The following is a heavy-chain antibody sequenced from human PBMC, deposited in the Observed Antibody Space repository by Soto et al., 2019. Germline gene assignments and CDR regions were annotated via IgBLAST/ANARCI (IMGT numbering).Heavy chain of an antibody. J-gene: IGHJ1*01. CDR3: TTIGSSWGD. CDR1: NFTFSNAW. D-gene: IGHD6-13*01. Sequence: PVGSLRLSCTASNFTFSNAWMNWVRQAPGKGLECVGRIKSKTDGGTIDYAAPVKGRFTISRDDSKNTLFLQMNSLKTEDTAMYYCTTIGSSWGDWGQGTLVTVSS. CDR2: IKSKTDGGTI. V-gene: IGHV3-15*07.